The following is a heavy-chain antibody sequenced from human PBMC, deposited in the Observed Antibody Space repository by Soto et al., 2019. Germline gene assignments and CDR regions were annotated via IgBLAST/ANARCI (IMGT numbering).Heavy chain of an antibody. CDR1: GFTFSSYA. V-gene: IGHV3-30-3*01. J-gene: IGHJ6*02. CDR3: ARGPFYASYYSYFYYYYYGMDV. CDR2: ISYDGSNK. Sequence: GGSLRLSCAASGFTFSSYAMHWVRQAPGKGLEWVAVISYDGSNKYYADSVKGRFTISRDNSKNTLYLQMNSLRAEDTAVYYCARGPFYASYYSYFYYYYYGMDVWGQGTTVTVSS. D-gene: IGHD1-26*01.